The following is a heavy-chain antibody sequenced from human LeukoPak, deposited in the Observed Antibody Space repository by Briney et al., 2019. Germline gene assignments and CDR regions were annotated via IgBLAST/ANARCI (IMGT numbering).Heavy chain of an antibody. CDR3: STTHYNFGDLDH. Sequence: GGSLRLSCAASGFIFSSAWMSWVRQAPGKGLEWVGHIKTKTDGGTTDYAAPVKGRFTISRDDSKNTVYLQMNSLKTEDTAVYYCSTTHYNFGDLDHWGQGTLVTVSS. J-gene: IGHJ4*02. CDR1: GFIFSSAW. CDR2: IKTKTDGGTT. D-gene: IGHD3/OR15-3a*01. V-gene: IGHV3-15*01.